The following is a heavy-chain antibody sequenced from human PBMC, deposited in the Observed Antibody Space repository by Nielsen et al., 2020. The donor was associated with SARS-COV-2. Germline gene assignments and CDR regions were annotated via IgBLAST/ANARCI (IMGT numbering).Heavy chain of an antibody. CDR1: GFTFSSYS. D-gene: IGHD2-15*01. Sequence: GESLKISCAASGFTFSSYSMHWVRQAPGKGLEWVAVISYDGSNKYYADSVKGRFTISRDNSKNTLYLQMNSLRAEDTAVYYCARGSGLGGYWGQGTLVTVSS. CDR2: ISYDGSNK. CDR3: ARGSGLGGY. V-gene: IGHV3-30*03. J-gene: IGHJ4*02.